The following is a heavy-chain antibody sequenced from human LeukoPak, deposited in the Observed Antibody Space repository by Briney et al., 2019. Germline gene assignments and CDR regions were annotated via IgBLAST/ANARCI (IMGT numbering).Heavy chain of an antibody. D-gene: IGHD3-10*01. V-gene: IGHV4-39*07. CDR2: IYYSGST. CDR1: GGSISSSSYY. J-gene: IGHJ3*02. Sequence: SETLSLTCTVSGGSISSSSYYWGWIRQPPGKGLEWIGSIYYSGSTYYKPSLKSRVTISVDTSKNQFSLKLSSVTAADTAVYYCARVMVRLWFGDGAFDIWGQGTMVTVSS. CDR3: ARVMVRLWFGDGAFDI.